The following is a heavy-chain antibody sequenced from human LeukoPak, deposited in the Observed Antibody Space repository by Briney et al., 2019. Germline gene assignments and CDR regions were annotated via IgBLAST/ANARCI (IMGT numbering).Heavy chain of an antibody. Sequence: PGGSLRLSCAASGFTFSSYSMNWVRQAPGKGLEWVSSISSSSSYIYYADSVKGRFTISRDNAKNSLYLQMNSLRAEDTAVYYCARDEGTTGSPITGDYWGQGTLVTVSS. J-gene: IGHJ4*02. V-gene: IGHV3-21*01. D-gene: IGHD1-7*01. CDR3: ARDEGTTGSPITGDY. CDR2: ISSSSSYI. CDR1: GFTFSSYS.